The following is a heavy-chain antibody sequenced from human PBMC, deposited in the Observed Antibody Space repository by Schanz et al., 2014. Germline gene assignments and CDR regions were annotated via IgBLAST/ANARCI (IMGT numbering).Heavy chain of an antibody. Sequence: DVQLLESGGGLVQPGGSLRLSCAASGFDFNSYSMNWVRQVPGKGLEWLSYIATSSSTRHYADSVKGRVTISRDNAKNSLYLEMNSLRAEDTALYYCARDRRNADLDYWGQGTLVTVSS. CDR3: ARDRRNADLDY. J-gene: IGHJ4*02. CDR2: IATSSSTR. CDR1: GFDFNSYS. V-gene: IGHV3-48*01. D-gene: IGHD1-1*01.